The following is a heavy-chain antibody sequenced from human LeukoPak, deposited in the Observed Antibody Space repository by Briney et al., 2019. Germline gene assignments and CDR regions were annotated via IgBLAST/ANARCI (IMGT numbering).Heavy chain of an antibody. CDR2: IYYSGST. CDR1: GGSISSGGYY. J-gene: IGHJ6*02. Sequence: PSQTLSLTCTVSGGSISSGGYYWSWIRQHPGKGLEWIGYIYYSGSTYYNPSLKSRVTISVDTSKNQFSLKLSSVTAADTAVYYCARASTPYYYYGMDVWGQGTTVTVSS. V-gene: IGHV4-31*03. CDR3: ARASTPYYYYGMDV.